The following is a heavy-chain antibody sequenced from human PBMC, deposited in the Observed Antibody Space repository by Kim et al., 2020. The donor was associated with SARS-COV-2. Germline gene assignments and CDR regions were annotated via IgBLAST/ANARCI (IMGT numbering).Heavy chain of an antibody. CDR1: GGSISSYY. CDR3: ARQKATENGYDFWSGYYRYYYYYGMDV. CDR2: IYYSGST. Sequence: SETLSLTCTVSGGSISSYYWSWIRQPPGKGLEWIGYIYYSGSTNYNPSLKSRVTISVDTSKNQFSLKLSSVTAADTAVYYCARQKATENGYDFWSGYYRYYYYYGMDVWGQGTTVTVSS. D-gene: IGHD3-3*01. J-gene: IGHJ6*02. V-gene: IGHV4-59*08.